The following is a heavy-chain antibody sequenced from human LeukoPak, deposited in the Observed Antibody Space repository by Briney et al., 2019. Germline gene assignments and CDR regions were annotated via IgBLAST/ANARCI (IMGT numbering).Heavy chain of an antibody. CDR2: ISHDGTYK. CDR1: GFTITTYA. CDR3: ASVADY. Sequence: GGSLRLSCAASGFTITTYAMTWVRQAPGKGLESVAVISHDGTYKNYADSVKGRFTISRDTSKNTVYLQMNSLRSEDTAVYYCASVADYWGQGILVTVSS. V-gene: IGHV3-30*04. J-gene: IGHJ4*02.